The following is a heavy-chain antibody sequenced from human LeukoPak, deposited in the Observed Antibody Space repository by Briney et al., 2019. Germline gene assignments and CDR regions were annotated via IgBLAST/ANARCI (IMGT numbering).Heavy chain of an antibody. CDR2: VNPNSGGA. D-gene: IGHD5-12*01. CDR3: ARDSGLDAFDI. Sequence: ASVKVSCKASGYTFTGYYMHWVRQAPGQGLEWMGWVNPNSGGANYAQKFQGRVTMTRDTSISTAYMELSRLRSDDTAVYYCARDSGLDAFDIWGQGTMVTVSS. J-gene: IGHJ3*02. CDR1: GYTFTGYY. V-gene: IGHV1-2*02.